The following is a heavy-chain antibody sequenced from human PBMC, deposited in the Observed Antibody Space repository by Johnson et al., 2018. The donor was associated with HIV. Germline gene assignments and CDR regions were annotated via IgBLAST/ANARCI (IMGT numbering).Heavy chain of an antibody. D-gene: IGHD6-13*01. CDR3: VKGIDSSSWYAFDI. J-gene: IGHJ3*02. Sequence: QVQLVESGGGVVQPGRSLRLSCAASGFTFNSYGMHWVRQAPGKGLAWVAVIWYDGSNKYYAASVKGRFTISRDNSKNPLYLQMNSLRAEDTAVYYCVKGIDSSSWYAFDIWGQGTMVTVSS. CDR2: IWYDGSNK. CDR1: GFTFNSYG. V-gene: IGHV3-33*06.